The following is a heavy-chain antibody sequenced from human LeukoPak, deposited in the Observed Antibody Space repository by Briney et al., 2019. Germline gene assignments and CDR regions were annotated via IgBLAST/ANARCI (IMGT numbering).Heavy chain of an antibody. CDR3: ARGLEVRARVGYHYYMDV. CDR1: GFTFSNAW. D-gene: IGHD1-26*01. Sequence: PGGSLRLSCAASGFTFSNAWMSWVRQAPGKGLEWIGAVYSENTYYNPSLKSRVSISVDTSKNQFSLTMSSVTAADTAVYFCARGLEVRARVGYHYYMDVWGKGTTVTVSS. V-gene: IGHV4-4*01. J-gene: IGHJ6*03. CDR2: VYSENT.